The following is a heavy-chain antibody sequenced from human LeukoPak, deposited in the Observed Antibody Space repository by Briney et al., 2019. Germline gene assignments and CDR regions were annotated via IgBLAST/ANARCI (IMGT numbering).Heavy chain of an antibody. D-gene: IGHD4-17*01. Sequence: ASVKVSCKASGYTFTSYGISWVRQAPGQGLEWMGWISAYNGNTNYAQKLQGRVTMTTDTSTSTAYMELRSLRSDHTAVYYCARVRSAVYGDYSFDYWGQGTLVTVSS. CDR1: GYTFTSYG. CDR2: ISAYNGNT. CDR3: ARVRSAVYGDYSFDY. V-gene: IGHV1-18*01. J-gene: IGHJ4*01.